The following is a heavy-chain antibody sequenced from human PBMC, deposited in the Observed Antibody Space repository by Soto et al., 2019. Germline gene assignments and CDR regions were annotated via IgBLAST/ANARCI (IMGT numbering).Heavy chain of an antibody. Sequence: QVQLVQSGAEVKKPGASVKVSCKASGYTFTGYYMHWVRQAPGQGLEWMGWINPNSGDTNYAQKFQGRVTMTRDTSISTAYMELSRLRSDDTAVYYCARDLEGGWRNWFDPWGQGTLVTVSS. V-gene: IGHV1-2*02. CDR2: INPNSGDT. D-gene: IGHD3-3*01. J-gene: IGHJ5*02. CDR1: GYTFTGYY. CDR3: ARDLEGGWRNWFDP.